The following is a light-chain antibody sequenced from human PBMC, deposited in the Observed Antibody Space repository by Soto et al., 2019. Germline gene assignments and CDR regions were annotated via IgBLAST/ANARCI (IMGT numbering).Light chain of an antibody. J-gene: IGLJ1*01. CDR2: EVN. CDR1: SSDIGNYHL. Sequence: HSALTQPASVSGSPGQSITISCAGTSSDIGNYHLVSWYQQHPGKAPKLIICEVNKRPSGISDRFSGSKSGNTASLTISGLQAEDEADYYCCSYAGTVAYVFGSGTKLTVL. CDR3: CSYAGTVAYV. V-gene: IGLV2-23*02.